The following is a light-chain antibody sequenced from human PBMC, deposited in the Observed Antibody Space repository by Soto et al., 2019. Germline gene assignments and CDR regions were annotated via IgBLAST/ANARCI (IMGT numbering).Light chain of an antibody. CDR3: GTWGWGLRV. V-gene: IGLV2-11*01. J-gene: IGLJ1*01. CDR2: DVS. CDR1: DNDVGGYNF. Sequence: QSALTQPRSVSGSPGQSVTISCSGTDNDVGGYNFVSWYQQHPGKAPKLMVFDVSKRPSGIPDRFSGSTSGPSATLTITAVQVGDEAEYYCGTWGWGLRVFGAGTKVTVL.